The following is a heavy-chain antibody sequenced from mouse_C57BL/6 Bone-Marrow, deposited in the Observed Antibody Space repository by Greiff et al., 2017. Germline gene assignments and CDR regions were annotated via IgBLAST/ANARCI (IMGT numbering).Heavy chain of an antibody. V-gene: IGHV5-16*01. CDR2: INYDGSST. D-gene: IGHD3-2*02. Sequence: DVMLVESEGGLVQPGSSMKLSCTASGFTFSDYYMAWVRQVPEKGLEWVANINYDGSSTYYLDSLKSRFIISRDNAKNILYLQMSSLKSEDTATYYCARGGTAQATFAMDYWGQGTSVTVSS. CDR3: ARGGTAQATFAMDY. CDR1: GFTFSDYY. J-gene: IGHJ4*01.